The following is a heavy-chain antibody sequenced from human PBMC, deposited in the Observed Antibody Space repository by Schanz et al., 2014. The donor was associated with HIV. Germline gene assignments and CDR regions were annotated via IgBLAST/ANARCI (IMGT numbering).Heavy chain of an antibody. D-gene: IGHD2-2*02. J-gene: IGHJ6*02. Sequence: QVQLVQSGAELKKPGSSVKVSCKASGGTFSKYAISWVRQAPGQGLEWVGGIIPIFGTANYAPQFQGRVTITADESTSTAFLDLSSLKSEDTAVYFCARDHRLYTNSPRVYTMDVWGQGTAVTFSS. CDR3: ARDHRLYTNSPRVYTMDV. V-gene: IGHV1-69*01. CDR1: GGTFSKYA. CDR2: IIPIFGTA.